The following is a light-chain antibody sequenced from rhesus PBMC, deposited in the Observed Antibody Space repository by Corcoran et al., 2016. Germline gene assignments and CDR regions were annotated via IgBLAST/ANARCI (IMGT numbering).Light chain of an antibody. CDR3: SSYAGSNTYI. CDR1: SSDIGGYNY. CDR2: EVS. J-gene: IGLJ1*01. Sequence: QAVLTQPRSVSGSPGQSVTISCTGTSSDIGGYNYVSWYQQHPGTAPKLMIYEVSKRPSGVSDRFSGSKSGNTASLTISGLQAEDEADYYCSSYAGSNTYIFGAGTRLTVL. V-gene: IGLV2-32*02.